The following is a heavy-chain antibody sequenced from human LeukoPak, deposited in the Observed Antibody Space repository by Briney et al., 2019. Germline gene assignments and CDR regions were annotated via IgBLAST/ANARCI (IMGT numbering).Heavy chain of an antibody. J-gene: IGHJ4*02. V-gene: IGHV3-33*06. Sequence: GGSLRLSCAASGFTFSSYGMHWVRQAPGKGLEWVAVIWYDGSNKYYADSVKGRFTISRDDSKNTLYLQMNSLRAEDTAVYYCAKRTGVGYVDYWGQGTLVTVSS. CDR3: AKRTGVGYVDY. CDR1: GFTFSSYG. CDR2: IWYDGSNK. D-gene: IGHD1-14*01.